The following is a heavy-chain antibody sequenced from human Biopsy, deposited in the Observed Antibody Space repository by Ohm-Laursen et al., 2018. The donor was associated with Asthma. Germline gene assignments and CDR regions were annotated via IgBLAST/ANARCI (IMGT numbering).Heavy chain of an antibody. CDR2: ISSSSGTI. Sequence: SLRLSCTASGFTFSDYYMSWIRQAPGKGLEWVSYISSSSGTIYYADSVKGRFTISRDNAQNSLFLQMTSLGAEDTAVYYCASECTVATCPLAYWGQGALVTVSS. CDR3: ASECTVATCPLAY. CDR1: GFTFSDYY. V-gene: IGHV3-11*01. D-gene: IGHD2-8*02. J-gene: IGHJ4*02.